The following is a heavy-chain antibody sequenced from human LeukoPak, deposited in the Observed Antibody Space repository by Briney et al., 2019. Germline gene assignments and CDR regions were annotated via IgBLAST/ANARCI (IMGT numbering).Heavy chain of an antibody. D-gene: IGHD6-13*01. V-gene: IGHV3-7*01. CDR3: ARDRRIAAAGNTFDY. J-gene: IGHJ4*01. CDR2: IKQDGSEK. Sequence: GGSLRLSCAASRFTFSTYWMSWVRQAPGKGLEWVANIKQDGSEKYYVDSVKGRFTISRDNAKNSLYLQMNSLRAEDTAVYYCARDRRIAAAGNTFDYWGQGTLVTVSS. CDR1: RFTFSTYW.